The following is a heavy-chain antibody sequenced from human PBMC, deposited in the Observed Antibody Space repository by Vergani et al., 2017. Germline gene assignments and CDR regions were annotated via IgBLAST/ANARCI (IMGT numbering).Heavy chain of an antibody. D-gene: IGHD6-13*01. Sequence: QVQLQESGPGLVKPSQTLSLTCTVSGGSISSGSYYWSWIRQPAGKGLEWIGRISTSGSTNYNPSLKSRVTISLDTSKNQFSLKLNSLTAADTAVYYCATAAAAALDYWGQGTLVTVSS. J-gene: IGHJ4*02. CDR1: GGSISSGSYY. CDR2: ISTSGST. CDR3: ATAAAAALDY. V-gene: IGHV4-61*02.